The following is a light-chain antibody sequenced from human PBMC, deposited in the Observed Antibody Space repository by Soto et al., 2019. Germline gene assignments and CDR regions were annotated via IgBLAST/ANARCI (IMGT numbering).Light chain of an antibody. CDR3: SSYRSGGTFV. J-gene: IGLJ1*01. V-gene: IGLV2-14*01. CDR1: SSDVGGYNY. CDR2: VVS. Sequence: QSALTQPASASGSPGQSIAISCTGTSSDVGGYNYVSWHQQHPGKAPKVLISVVSNRPSGVSNRFSESKSGNTASLTISVLQAEDEDDYYCSSYRSGGTFVFGSGTKLTVL.